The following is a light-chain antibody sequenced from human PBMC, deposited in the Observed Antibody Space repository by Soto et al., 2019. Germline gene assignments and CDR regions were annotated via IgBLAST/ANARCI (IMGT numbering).Light chain of an antibody. J-gene: IGKJ1*01. CDR1: QSVRSN. V-gene: IGKV3-15*01. Sequence: EILMTQSPATLSVSPGDRATLSCRASQSVRSNLAWYQQKPGQAPRLLIYFASTRASGIPARFSGSGSGTDFTLTISRLEPEDFAVYYCQQYGSSGTFGQGTKVDI. CDR3: QQYGSSGT. CDR2: FAS.